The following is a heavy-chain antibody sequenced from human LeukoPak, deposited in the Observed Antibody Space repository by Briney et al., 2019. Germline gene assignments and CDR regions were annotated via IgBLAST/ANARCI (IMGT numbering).Heavy chain of an antibody. Sequence: SETLSLTCTVSGYSISSGYYWGWIRQPPGKGLEWIGSIYYSGTTHYNPSPESRVTISVDTSKNQFSLKLASVTAADTAIYYCAKGAGGFSYYNWFDPWGQGTLVTVSS. J-gene: IGHJ5*02. V-gene: IGHV4-38-2*02. CDR2: IYYSGTT. D-gene: IGHD5-18*01. CDR1: GYSISSGYY. CDR3: AKGAGGFSYYNWFDP.